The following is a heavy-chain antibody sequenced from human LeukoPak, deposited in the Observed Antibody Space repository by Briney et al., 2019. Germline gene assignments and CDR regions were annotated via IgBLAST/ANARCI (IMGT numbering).Heavy chain of an antibody. J-gene: IGHJ3*02. V-gene: IGHV4-59*08. CDR1: GGSISTYY. CDR2: IYYSGST. Sequence: SETLSLTCTVSGGSISTYYWSWIRQPPGKGLEWIGYIYYSGSTNYNPSLKSRVTISVDTSKNQFSLKLSSVTAAGTAVYYCARTVGALYDAFNIWGQGTMVTVSS. D-gene: IGHD1-26*01. CDR3: ARTVGALYDAFNI.